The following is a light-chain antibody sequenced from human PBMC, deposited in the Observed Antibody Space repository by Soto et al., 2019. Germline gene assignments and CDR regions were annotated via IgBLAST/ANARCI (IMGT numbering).Light chain of an antibody. J-gene: IGKJ5*01. Sequence: VLTQSPGTLCFTPREKSTLSYRASQSVFSSLAWYQQKPGQAPRLLIYGASTRATGVPDRFSGTGSGTEFTLTISSLKSEDYAVYYCQQYKSWPPITFGQARRLEIK. CDR1: QSVFSS. CDR3: QQYKSWPPIT. CDR2: GAS. V-gene: IGKV3-15*01.